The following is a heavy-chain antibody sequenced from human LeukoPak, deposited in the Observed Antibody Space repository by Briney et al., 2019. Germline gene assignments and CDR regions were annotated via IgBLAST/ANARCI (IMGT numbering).Heavy chain of an antibody. CDR2: ISPDSNFI. D-gene: IGHD3-3*01. CDR1: GFTFSSYS. V-gene: IGHV3-21*01. Sequence: GGSLRLSCAASGFTFSSYSMNWVRQAPGKGLEWVSSISPDSNFIFQADSVKGRFTISRDNAKNSVYLQMESLRVEDTAVYYCADFQTVGITPFEHWGQGSLVTVSS. CDR3: ADFQTVGITPFEH. J-gene: IGHJ5*02.